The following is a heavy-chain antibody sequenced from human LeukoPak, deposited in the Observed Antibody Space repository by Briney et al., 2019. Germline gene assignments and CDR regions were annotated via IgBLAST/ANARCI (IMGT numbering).Heavy chain of an antibody. D-gene: IGHD2-21*02. Sequence: PGGSLRLSCAASGFTFSSYGMHWVRQAPDKGLEWVAFIRYDGSNKYYADSVKGRFTISRDNSKNTLYLQMNSLRAEDTAVYYCAKDLCGGDCYSGFDYWGQGTLVTVSS. J-gene: IGHJ4*02. V-gene: IGHV3-30*02. CDR1: GFTFSSYG. CDR2: IRYDGSNK. CDR3: AKDLCGGDCYSGFDY.